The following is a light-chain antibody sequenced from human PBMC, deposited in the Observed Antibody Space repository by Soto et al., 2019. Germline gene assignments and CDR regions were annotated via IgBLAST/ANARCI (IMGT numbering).Light chain of an antibody. V-gene: IGKV3-15*01. J-gene: IGKJ4*01. Sequence: EIVMTQSPATLSVSPGERATLSCRASQSVSSNLAWYQQKPGQAPRLLIYGASTRATGIPARFSGSGSGTEFTLTISRLRSEDFAVYYCQQYNEWPPLTFGGGTKVEIK. CDR2: GAS. CDR3: QQYNEWPPLT. CDR1: QSVSSN.